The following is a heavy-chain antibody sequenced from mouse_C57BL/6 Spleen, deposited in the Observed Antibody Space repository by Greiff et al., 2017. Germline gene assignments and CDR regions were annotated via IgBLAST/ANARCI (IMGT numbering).Heavy chain of an antibody. J-gene: IGHJ4*01. CDR3: ATYDYEDY. CDR1: GFTFSDYG. V-gene: IGHV5-17*01. D-gene: IGHD2-4*01. Sequence: EVKLQESGGGLVKPGGSLKLSCAASGFTFSDYGMHWVRQAPEKGLEWVAYISSGSSTIYYEDTVKGRFTISRDNAKNTLFLKLTSLRSEDTAMYYCATYDYEDYWGQGTSVTVSS. CDR2: ISSGSSTI.